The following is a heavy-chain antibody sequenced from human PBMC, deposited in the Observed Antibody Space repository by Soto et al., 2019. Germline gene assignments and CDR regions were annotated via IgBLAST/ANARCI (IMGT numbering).Heavy chain of an antibody. J-gene: IGHJ6*02. Sequence: GGSLRLSCSASGFTFSSYAMHWVRQAPGKGLEYVSAISSNGGSTYYADSVKGRITISRDNSKNTLFLQMSSLRAEDTVVYYCVKDCDATNQDYYYGMDVWGQGTTVTVSS. CDR1: GFTFSSYA. CDR2: ISSNGGST. V-gene: IGHV3-64D*06. D-gene: IGHD1-26*01. CDR3: VKDCDATNQDYYYGMDV.